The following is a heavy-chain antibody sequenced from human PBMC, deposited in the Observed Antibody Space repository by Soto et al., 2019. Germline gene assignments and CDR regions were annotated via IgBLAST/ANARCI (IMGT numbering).Heavy chain of an antibody. Sequence: QLQLQESGPGLVKPSETLSLTCTVSSGSITSSTYYWGWIRQPPEKGLEWIGTIYFRGNTYYNPSVKTRVTISVDTPSSQFSLMLSSVTAAGTAVDYCARSPSNTRGYFDYWGQGTLVTVSS. D-gene: IGHD4-4*01. J-gene: IGHJ4*02. CDR2: IYFRGNT. V-gene: IGHV4-39*01. CDR3: ARSPSNTRGYFDY. CDR1: SGSITSSTYY.